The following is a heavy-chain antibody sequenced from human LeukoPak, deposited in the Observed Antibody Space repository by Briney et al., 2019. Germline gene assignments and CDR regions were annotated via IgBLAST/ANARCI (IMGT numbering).Heavy chain of an antibody. CDR2: IGNSGDRT. J-gene: IGHJ6*02. CDR3: AKGGV. Sequence: GGSLRLSCAASGFTFSSYAMSWVRQAPGKGPEWVSGIGNSGDRTFFADSVKGRFTISRDNSKNTLYLQMNSLRVEDTALYYCAKGGVWGQGIAVTVSS. V-gene: IGHV3-23*01. CDR1: GFTFSSYA.